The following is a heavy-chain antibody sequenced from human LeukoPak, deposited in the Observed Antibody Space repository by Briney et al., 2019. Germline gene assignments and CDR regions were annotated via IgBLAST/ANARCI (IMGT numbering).Heavy chain of an antibody. Sequence: PSETLSLTCTVSGYSISSGYYWGWIRQPPGKGLEWIGSIYHSGSTYYNPSLKSRVTISVDTSKNQFSLKLSSVTAADTAVYYCARDGPLMVRGAVRNFDLWGRGTLVTVSS. D-gene: IGHD3-10*01. V-gene: IGHV4-38-2*02. J-gene: IGHJ2*01. CDR2: IYHSGST. CDR3: ARDGPLMVRGAVRNFDL. CDR1: GYSISSGYY.